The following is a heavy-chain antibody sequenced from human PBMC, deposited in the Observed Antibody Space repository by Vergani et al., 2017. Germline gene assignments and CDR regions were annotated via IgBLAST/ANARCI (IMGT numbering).Heavy chain of an antibody. CDR1: GGTFSSYA. D-gene: IGHD5-12*01. CDR3: ATPRLRFSYYYYYGMDV. J-gene: IGHJ6*02. V-gene: IGHV1-69*06. Sequence: QVQLVQSGAEVKKPGSSVKVSCKASGGTFSSYALNWVRQAPGQGLEWMGGIIPIFGTAKYAQKFQGRVTMTEDTSTDTAYMELSSLRSEDTAVYYCATPRLRFSYYYYYGMDVWGQGTTVTVSS. CDR2: IIPIFGTA.